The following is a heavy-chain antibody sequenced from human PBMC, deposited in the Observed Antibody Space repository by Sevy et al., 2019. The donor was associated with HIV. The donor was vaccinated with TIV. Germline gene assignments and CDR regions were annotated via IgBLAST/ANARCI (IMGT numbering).Heavy chain of an antibody. CDR2: IIPSSGDT. CDR3: TRSVYGSGTYLNDY. J-gene: IGHJ4*02. Sequence: ASVKVSCKASGYMFTGYYIHWVRQAPGRGLEWMGWIIPSSGDTNYGQRFLGRVTMTRDTSINIAYMELNSLTSDDTAVYYCTRSVYGSGTYLNDYWGQGTLVTVS. D-gene: IGHD3-10*01. CDR1: GYMFTGYY. V-gene: IGHV1-2*02.